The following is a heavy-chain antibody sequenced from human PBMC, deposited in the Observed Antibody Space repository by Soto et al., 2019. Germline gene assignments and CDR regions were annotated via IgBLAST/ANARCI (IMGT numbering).Heavy chain of an antibody. D-gene: IGHD2-15*01. V-gene: IGHV3-30*18. CDR1: GFTFHHYA. J-gene: IGHJ4*02. CDR2: VSYDGKYK. CDR3: VKESGGSGRENDFDT. Sequence: QVHLVESGGDVAQPGMSLRLSCVASGFTFHHYAIDWVRQAPGKGLEWVAVVSYDGKYKDYAESVKGRFTISRDNSNNVVYLQMESLRPEDTAIYYCVKESGGSGRENDFDTWGQGTQVTVSS.